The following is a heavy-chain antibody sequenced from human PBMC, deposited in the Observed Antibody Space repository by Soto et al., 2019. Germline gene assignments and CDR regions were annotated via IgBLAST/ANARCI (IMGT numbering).Heavy chain of an antibody. V-gene: IGHV1-69*01. D-gene: IGHD5-12*01. CDR2: IIPIIGTA. CDR1: GGTFSSYA. J-gene: IGHJ3*02. CDR3: AREQVGPQGYNDAFAI. Sequence: QVQLVQSGAEVKKPGSSVKVSCKASGGTFSSYAISWVRQAPGQGLEWMGGIIPIIGTANYAQKFQGRVTITADESTSTAYMELGSLRSEDTAVYYCAREQVGPQGYNDAFAIWGQGTMVTVSS.